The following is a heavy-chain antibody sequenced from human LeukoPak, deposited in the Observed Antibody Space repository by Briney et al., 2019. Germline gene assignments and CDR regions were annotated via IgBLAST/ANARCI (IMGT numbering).Heavy chain of an antibody. V-gene: IGHV3-7*01. CDR3: TRNRGLDV. D-gene: IGHD6-25*01. Sequence: GGFLRLSCAASGFTFSDYTMQWVRQAPGKGLEWVANIKPEGSEKYYVDSVKGRFTISRDNAKNSLYLQMNSLRAEDTAVYYCTRNRGLDVWGQGTTVTVSS. CDR1: GFTFSDYT. CDR2: IKPEGSEK. J-gene: IGHJ6*02.